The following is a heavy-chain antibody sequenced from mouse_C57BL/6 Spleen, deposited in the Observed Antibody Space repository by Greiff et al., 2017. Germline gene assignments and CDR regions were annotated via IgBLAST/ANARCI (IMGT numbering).Heavy chain of an antibody. CDR1: GYTFTSYW. V-gene: IGHV1-50*01. Sequence: QVQLQQPGAELVKPGASVKLSCKASGYTFTSYWMQWVKQRPGQGLEWIGEIDPSDSYTNYNQKFKGKATLTVDTSSSTAYMQLSSLTSEDSAVYYCARRGLRLFDYWGQGTTLTVSS. CDR2: IDPSDSYT. D-gene: IGHD3-2*02. J-gene: IGHJ2*01. CDR3: ARRGLRLFDY.